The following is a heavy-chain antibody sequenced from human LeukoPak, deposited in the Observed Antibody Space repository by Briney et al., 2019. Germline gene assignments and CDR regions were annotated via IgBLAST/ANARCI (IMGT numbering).Heavy chain of an antibody. Sequence: GGSLRLSCAVSGFTFSSYWMSWVRQAPGKGLEWVANIKQDGSEKYYVDSVKGRFTISRDNAKNSLYLQMNSLRGEDTAVYYCARDIDDIFDYWGQGTLVTVSS. CDR3: ARDIDDIFDY. CDR1: GFTFSSYW. CDR2: IKQDGSEK. D-gene: IGHD3-9*01. J-gene: IGHJ4*02. V-gene: IGHV3-7*01.